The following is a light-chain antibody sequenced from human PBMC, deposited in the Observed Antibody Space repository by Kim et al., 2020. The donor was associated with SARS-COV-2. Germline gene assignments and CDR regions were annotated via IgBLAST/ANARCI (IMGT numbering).Light chain of an antibody. CDR2: GAS. CDR3: QQNDTSPYT. CDR1: QIIARY. Sequence: YASVGDRVTITCRASQIIARYLSWYQQKPGLAPKLLIYGASSLQSGVPPRFSGSGSGADFTLTIDSLQPEDFATYYCQQNDTSPYTFGQGTKLEI. J-gene: IGKJ2*01. V-gene: IGKV1-39*01.